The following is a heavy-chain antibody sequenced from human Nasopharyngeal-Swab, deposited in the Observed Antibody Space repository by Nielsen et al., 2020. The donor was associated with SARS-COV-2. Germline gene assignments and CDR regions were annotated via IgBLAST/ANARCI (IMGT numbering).Heavy chain of an antibody. CDR2: INHSGST. CDR3: ARARITMIVVVGAFDI. V-gene: IGHV4-34*01. CDR1: GESFSGYY. Sequence: SETLSLTCAVYGESFSGYYWSWIRQPPGKGLEWIGEINHSGSTNYNPSLKSRITISVDTSKNQFSLKLSSVTAADTAVYYCARARITMIVVVGAFDIWGQGTMVTVSS. D-gene: IGHD3-22*01. J-gene: IGHJ3*02.